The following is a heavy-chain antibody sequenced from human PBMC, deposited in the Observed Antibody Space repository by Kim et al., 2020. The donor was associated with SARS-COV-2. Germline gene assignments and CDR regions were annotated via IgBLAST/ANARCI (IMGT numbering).Heavy chain of an antibody. Sequence: ASVKVSCKASGYTFTSYAMNWVRQAPGQGLEWMGWINTNTGNPTYAQGFTGRFVFSLDTSVSTAYLQISSLKAEDTAVYYCARVSYKPRYFDWLAYYYYGMDVWGQGTTVTVSS. D-gene: IGHD3-9*01. V-gene: IGHV7-4-1*02. CDR1: GYTFTSYA. CDR3: ARVSYKPRYFDWLAYYYYGMDV. J-gene: IGHJ6*02. CDR2: INTNTGNP.